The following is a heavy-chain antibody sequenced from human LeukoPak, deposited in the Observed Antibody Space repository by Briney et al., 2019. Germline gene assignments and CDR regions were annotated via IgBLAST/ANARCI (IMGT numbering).Heavy chain of an antibody. CDR1: GFTFSSYS. V-gene: IGHV3-21*04. CDR3: AKVGATENFDY. CDR2: ISSSSSYI. Sequence: GGSLRLSCAASGFTFSSYSMNWVRQAPGKGLEWVPSISSSSSYIYYADSAKGRFTISRDNAKNSLYLQMNSLRAEDTAVYYCAKVGATENFDYWGQGTLVTVSS. J-gene: IGHJ4*02. D-gene: IGHD1-26*01.